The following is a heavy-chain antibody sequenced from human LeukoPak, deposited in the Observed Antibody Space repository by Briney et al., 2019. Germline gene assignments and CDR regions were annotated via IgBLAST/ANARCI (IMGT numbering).Heavy chain of an antibody. D-gene: IGHD3-10*01. CDR1: GFTFSSYS. CDR3: ARDYETTGIVGWFGESPPDY. V-gene: IGHV3-21*01. Sequence: GGSLRLSCAASGFTFSSYSMNWVRQAPWKGLEWVSSISSSSSYIYYADSVKGRFTISRDNAKNSLYLQMNSLRAEDTAVYYCARDYETTGIVGWFGESPPDYWGQGTLVTVSS. CDR2: ISSSSSYI. J-gene: IGHJ4*02.